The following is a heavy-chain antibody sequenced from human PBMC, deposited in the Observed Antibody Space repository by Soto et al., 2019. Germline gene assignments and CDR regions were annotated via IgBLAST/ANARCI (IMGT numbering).Heavy chain of an antibody. CDR3: ARDGDSNYFLYCYYGMDV. V-gene: IGHV3-7*05. J-gene: IGHJ6*02. D-gene: IGHD4-4*01. CDR2: IKQDGSEK. Sequence: EVQLVESGGGLVQPGGSLRLSCAASGFTFSSYWMSWVRQAPGKGLEWVANIKQDGSEKYYVDSVKGRFTISRDNAKNSLYLQMNSLRAEDTAVYYCARDGDSNYFLYCYYGMDVWGQGTTVTVSS. CDR1: GFTFSSYW.